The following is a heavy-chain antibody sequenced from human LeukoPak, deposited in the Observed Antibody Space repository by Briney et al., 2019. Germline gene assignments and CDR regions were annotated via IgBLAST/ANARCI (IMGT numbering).Heavy chain of an antibody. D-gene: IGHD2-2*01. V-gene: IGHV4-39*01. CDR1: GGSISSSSYY. Sequence: ASETLSLTCTVSGGSISSSSYYWGWIRQPPGKGLEWIGSIYYSGSTYYNPSLKSRVTISVDTSKNQFSLKLSSVTAADTAVYYCARVVPAATTYYYYYYMDVWGKGTTVTISS. J-gene: IGHJ6*03. CDR2: IYYSGST. CDR3: ARVVPAATTYYYYYYMDV.